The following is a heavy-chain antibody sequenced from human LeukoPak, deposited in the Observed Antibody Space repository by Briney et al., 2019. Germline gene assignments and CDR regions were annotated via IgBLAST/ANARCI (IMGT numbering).Heavy chain of an antibody. CDR1: VDSFIKGAYY. D-gene: IGHD6-13*01. CDR3: ARGISSRYADFDY. CDR2: INHSGST. V-gene: IGHV4-34*01. J-gene: IGHJ4*02. Sequence: SETLPLTRTGSVDSFIKGAYYWSWIRHPPGKGLEWFGEINHSGSTNYNPSLKSRVTISVDTYKNQFSLKLSSVTAADTAVYYCARGISSRYADFDYWGQGTLVTVSS.